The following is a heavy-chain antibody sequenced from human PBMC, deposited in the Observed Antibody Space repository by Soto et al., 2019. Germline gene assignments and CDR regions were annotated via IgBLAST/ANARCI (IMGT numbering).Heavy chain of an antibody. CDR3: ARWGGVGDGQSVYYYGMDV. D-gene: IGHD3-10*01. CDR1: GGTFSSYT. V-gene: IGHV1-69*02. Sequence: QVQLVQSGAEVKKPGSSVNVSCKSSGGTFSSYTISWVRQAPGQGREWMGRIIPILGIANYAQKFQGRVTITADKPTRTAYMERSSLRSEDTAVYYCARWGGVGDGQSVYYYGMDVWGQGTTVTVSS. J-gene: IGHJ6*02. CDR2: IIPILGIA.